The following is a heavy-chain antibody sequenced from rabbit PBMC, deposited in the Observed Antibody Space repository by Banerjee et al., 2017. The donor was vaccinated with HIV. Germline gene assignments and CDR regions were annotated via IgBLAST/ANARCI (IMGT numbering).Heavy chain of an antibody. D-gene: IGHD2-1*01. CDR2: IRIGVGWI. CDR1: GIDFTSIYW. Sequence: QEQLEESGGDLVKPGASLTLTCTASGIDFTSIYWICWVRQAPGKGLEWIACIRIGVGWIDYASWAKGRFTISKTSSTTVTLQMTSLTAADTATYFCARGDDYGGAGCPLWGPGTLVTVS. J-gene: IGHJ4*01. V-gene: IGHV1S45*01. CDR3: ARGDDYGGAGCPL.